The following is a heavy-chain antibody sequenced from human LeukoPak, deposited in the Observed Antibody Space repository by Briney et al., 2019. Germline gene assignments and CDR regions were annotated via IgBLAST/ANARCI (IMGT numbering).Heavy chain of an antibody. CDR3: AKDKSSGWRGSWFDP. CDR1: GFTFDDYA. D-gene: IGHD6-19*01. Sequence: GRSLRLSCAASGFTFDDYAMHWVRQAPGKGLEWVSGISWNSGSIGYADSVKGRFTISRDNAKNSLYLQMNSLRAEDMALYYCAKDKSSGWRGSWFDPWGREPWSPSPQ. V-gene: IGHV3-9*03. CDR2: ISWNSGSI. J-gene: IGHJ5*02.